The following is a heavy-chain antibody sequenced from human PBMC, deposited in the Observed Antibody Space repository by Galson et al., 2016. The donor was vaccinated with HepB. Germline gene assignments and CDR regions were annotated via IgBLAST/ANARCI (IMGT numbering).Heavy chain of an antibody. CDR2: IYYTGDT. J-gene: IGHJ5*02. Sequence: TLSLTCTVSGDSVSSGAYYWSWVRQHPVKGLEWIGHIYYTGDTYYNPSLQSRLTISVDTSKNQFSLKLSSVTAADTAIYYCARDINRAGFGFDPWGQGTLVTVSS. V-gene: IGHV4-31*03. D-gene: IGHD3-10*01. CDR1: GDSVSSGAYY. CDR3: ARDINRAGFGFDP.